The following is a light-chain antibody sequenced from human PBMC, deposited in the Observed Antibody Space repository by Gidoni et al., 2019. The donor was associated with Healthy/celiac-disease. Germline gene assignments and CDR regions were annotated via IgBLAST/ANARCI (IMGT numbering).Light chain of an antibody. Sequence: DIQITQSPSSLSSSVGDRVTITCRASQSISSYLNWDQQKPGKAPKLLIYAASSLQSGVPSRFSGSGSGTDFTLTISSLQPEDFATYYCQQSYSTTWTFGQGTKVEIK. J-gene: IGKJ1*01. CDR2: AAS. CDR3: QQSYSTTWT. CDR1: QSISSY. V-gene: IGKV1-39*01.